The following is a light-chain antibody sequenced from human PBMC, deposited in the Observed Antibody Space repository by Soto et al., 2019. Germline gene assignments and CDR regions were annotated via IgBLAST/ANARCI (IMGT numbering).Light chain of an antibody. CDR1: SSDVGAYNY. J-gene: IGLJ3*02. Sequence: QSVLTQPPSASGSPGQSVTISCTGTSSDVGAYNYVSWYQQYPGIAPKLMIYEVSKRPSGVPDRFSGSKSGKTASLTVSGLHPEDEADYYCTSYAGSNIWVFGGGTKVTVL. CDR2: EVS. CDR3: TSYAGSNIWV. V-gene: IGLV2-8*01.